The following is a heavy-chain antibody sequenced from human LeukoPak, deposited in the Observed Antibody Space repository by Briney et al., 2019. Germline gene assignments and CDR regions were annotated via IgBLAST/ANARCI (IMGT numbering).Heavy chain of an antibody. J-gene: IGHJ3*02. V-gene: IGHV4-59*08. Sequence: SETLSLTCTVSGASLSGYHWSWIRQPPGKGLEWITSVSTSGDRYYSPSLESRVTISLDPSKNQVSLELTSVTAADTAVYYCARHSSGWPDSTEIWGQGTTVTVPS. D-gene: IGHD6-19*01. CDR3: ARHSSGWPDSTEI. CDR2: VSTSGDR. CDR1: GASLSGYH.